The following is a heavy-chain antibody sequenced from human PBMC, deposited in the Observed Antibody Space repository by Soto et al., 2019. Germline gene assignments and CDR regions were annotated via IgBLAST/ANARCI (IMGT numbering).Heavy chain of an antibody. D-gene: IGHD2-2*02. CDR1: GGTFSSYA. CDR2: IIPIFGTA. J-gene: IGHJ6*02. Sequence: SVKVSCKASGGTFSSYAISWVRQAPGQGLEWMGGIIPIFGTANYAQKFQGRVTITADESTSTAYMKLSSLRSEDTAVYYCARAGCSSTSCYRRYGMDVWGQGTTVTVSS. V-gene: IGHV1-69*13. CDR3: ARAGCSSTSCYRRYGMDV.